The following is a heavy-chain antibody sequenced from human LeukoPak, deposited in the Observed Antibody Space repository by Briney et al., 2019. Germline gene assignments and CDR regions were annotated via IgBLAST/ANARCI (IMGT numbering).Heavy chain of an antibody. CDR2: ISYDGSNK. V-gene: IGHV3-30-3*01. D-gene: IGHD4-17*01. CDR3: ARLTTTVTTPFDY. J-gene: IGHJ4*02. Sequence: PGRSLRLSCAASGFTFSNYAMHWVRQAPGKGLEWLAVISYDGSNKYYADSVKGRFTISRDNAKNSLYLQMNSLRAEDTAVYYCARLTTTVTTPFDYWGQGTLVTVSS. CDR1: GFTFSNYA.